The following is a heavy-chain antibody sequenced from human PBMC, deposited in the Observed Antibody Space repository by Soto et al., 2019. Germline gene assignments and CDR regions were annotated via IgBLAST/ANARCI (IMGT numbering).Heavy chain of an antibody. J-gene: IGHJ5*02. Sequence: GSLRLSCAASGFTVSSYAMSWVLEAPGKGVEWVSAISGSRRSTYYADTVKGRITISRDNSKTTLYLQMNSLRAEDTGVYYCAKDGYSYGSRWFGPWGQGTLVTVS. D-gene: IGHD5-18*01. V-gene: IGHV3-23*01. CDR1: GFTVSSYA. CDR3: AKDGYSYGSRWFGP. CDR2: ISGSRRST.